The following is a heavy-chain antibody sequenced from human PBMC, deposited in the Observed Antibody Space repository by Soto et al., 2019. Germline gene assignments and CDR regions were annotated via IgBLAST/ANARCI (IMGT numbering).Heavy chain of an antibody. CDR1: GFTFSTYA. V-gene: IGHV3-23*01. CDR3: AKDGKRGTGGFWDF. J-gene: IGHJ6*03. CDR2: ISASGGTT. Sequence: PGGSLGLSCAASGFTFSTYAMSWVRQAPGKGLEWVSAISASGGTTYYADSVKGRLTISRDNSKNTLYLQVNSLRAEDTAVYYWAKDGKRGTGGFWDFGG. D-gene: IGHD1-26*01.